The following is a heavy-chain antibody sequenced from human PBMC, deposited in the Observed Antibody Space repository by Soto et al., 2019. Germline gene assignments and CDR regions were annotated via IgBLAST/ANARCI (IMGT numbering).Heavy chain of an antibody. J-gene: IGHJ3*02. D-gene: IGHD6-13*01. CDR3: ASRYSSAFDI. Sequence: QVQLQESGPGLVKPSETLSLTCTVSGGSISSYYWSWIRQPPGKGLEWIGYIYYSGSTNYNPSLKSRVTIAVDTSKNQFSLKLRSVTAADTAGYYCASRYSSAFDIWGQGTMVTVSS. V-gene: IGHV4-59*08. CDR1: GGSISSYY. CDR2: IYYSGST.